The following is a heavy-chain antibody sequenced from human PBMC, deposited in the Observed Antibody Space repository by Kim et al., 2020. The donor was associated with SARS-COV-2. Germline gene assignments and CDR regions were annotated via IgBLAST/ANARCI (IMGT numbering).Heavy chain of an antibody. Sequence: ASVKVSCKASGYTFTRYYINWVRQTPGQGFEWMGRINPSVGDAKYAQRFQGRVTMTSDAFTSTVYMELSSLRSEDTAVYYCARPRGSIYYCSQNVWGQGTRVTVS. CDR1: GYTFTRYY. D-gene: IGHD3-10*01. CDR3: ARPRGSIYYCSQNV. CDR2: INPSVGDA. V-gene: IGHV1-46*01. J-gene: IGHJ6*02.